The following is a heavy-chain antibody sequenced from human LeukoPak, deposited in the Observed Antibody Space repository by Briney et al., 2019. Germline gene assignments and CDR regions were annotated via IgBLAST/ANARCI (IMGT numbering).Heavy chain of an antibody. Sequence: ASVKVSCKASGFSFTGYDMHWVRQAPGQGLEWMGWISGYNGNTKYAQRLQGRLTMTTDTSTSTAYMDLRSLTSDDTAVYYCARDLEDTAMPDSSVYWGQGTLVTVSS. CDR1: GFSFTGYD. D-gene: IGHD5-18*01. CDR3: ARDLEDTAMPDSSVY. J-gene: IGHJ4*02. CDR2: ISGYNGNT. V-gene: IGHV1-18*04.